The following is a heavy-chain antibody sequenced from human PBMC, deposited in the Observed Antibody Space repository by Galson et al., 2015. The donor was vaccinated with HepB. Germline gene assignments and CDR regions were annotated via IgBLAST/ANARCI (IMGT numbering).Heavy chain of an antibody. Sequence: SLRLSCAAAGFTFGNYGMHWVRQAPGKGLEWEAGIWNDGNNRYYSDSVKGRFSISRDNSKNTLYLQMNSLRAEDTAMYYCAKDAYKSSYYFDSWGQGALVTVSS. CDR2: IWNDGNNR. CDR1: GFTFGNYG. CDR3: AKDAYKSSYYFDS. D-gene: IGHD3-16*01. V-gene: IGHV3-33*06. J-gene: IGHJ4*02.